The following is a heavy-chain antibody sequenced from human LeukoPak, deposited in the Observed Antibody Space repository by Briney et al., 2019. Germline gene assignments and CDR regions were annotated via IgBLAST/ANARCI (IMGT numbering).Heavy chain of an antibody. V-gene: IGHV4-34*01. CDR3: ATPYKGDAFDI. CDR2: INHSGST. D-gene: IGHD1-14*01. Sequence: SETLSLTCAVYGGSFSGYYWSWIRQPPGKGLEWIGEINHSGSTNYNPSLKSRVTISVDTSKNQFSLKLSSVTAADTAVYYCATPYKGDAFDIWGQGTMVTVSS. J-gene: IGHJ3*02. CDR1: GGSFSGYY.